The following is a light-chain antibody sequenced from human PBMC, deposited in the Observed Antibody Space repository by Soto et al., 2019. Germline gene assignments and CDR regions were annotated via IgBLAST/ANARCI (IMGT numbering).Light chain of an antibody. V-gene: IGKV3-20*01. Sequence: EIVLTQSPDTLSLSPGEGATLSCRASQSVTNSYLAWYQQKPGQAPRLLIYGASTRATGIPARFSGSGSGTDFTLTISRLEPEDFAVYYCQQYGSSPITFGQGTRLEIK. CDR3: QQYGSSPIT. CDR2: GAS. CDR1: QSVTNSY. J-gene: IGKJ5*01.